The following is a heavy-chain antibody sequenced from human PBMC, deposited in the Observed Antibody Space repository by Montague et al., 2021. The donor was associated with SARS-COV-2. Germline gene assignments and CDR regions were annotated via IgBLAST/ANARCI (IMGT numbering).Heavy chain of an antibody. J-gene: IGHJ4*02. CDR3: ARGSVSRYYDFLTGSRSYFDY. V-gene: IGHV4-34*01. CDR1: GGSFSGYY. D-gene: IGHD3/OR15-3a*01. Sequence: SETLSLTCAVYGGSFSGYYWSWIRQPPGKVLVWIGEINHSGSTKYKSSLKSRVTIIADTSTKQFSLKMSSVTAADTAVYYYARGSVSRYYDFLTGSRSYFDYRGQGTLVTVSS. CDR2: INHSGST.